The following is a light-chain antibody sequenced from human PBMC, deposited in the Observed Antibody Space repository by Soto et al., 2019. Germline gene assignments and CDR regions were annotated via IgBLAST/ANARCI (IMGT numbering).Light chain of an antibody. CDR1: SGHISYA. J-gene: IGLJ2*01. V-gene: IGLV4-69*01. CDR3: QTWGTGIVV. Sequence: QSVLTQSPSASASLGASVKLTCTLSSGHISYAIAWHQQQPEKGPRYLMKVDSDGSHIKGDGIPDRFSGSSSGADRYLTISSLQSEDEADYFCQTWGTGIVVFGGGTKVTVL. CDR2: VDSDGSH.